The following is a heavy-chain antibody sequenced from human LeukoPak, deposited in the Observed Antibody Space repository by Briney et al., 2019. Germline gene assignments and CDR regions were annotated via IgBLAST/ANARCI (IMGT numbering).Heavy chain of an antibody. J-gene: IGHJ4*02. V-gene: IGHV1-18*04. CDR1: GYTFTSYG. CDR3: ARDTQIAAAGIAAGY. Sequence: ASVKVSCKASGYTFTSYGISWVRQAPGQGLEWMGWIGAYNGNTNYAQKLQGRVTMTTDTSTSTAYMELRSLRSDDTAVYYCARDTQIAAAGIAAGYWGQGTLVTVSS. CDR2: IGAYNGNT. D-gene: IGHD6-13*01.